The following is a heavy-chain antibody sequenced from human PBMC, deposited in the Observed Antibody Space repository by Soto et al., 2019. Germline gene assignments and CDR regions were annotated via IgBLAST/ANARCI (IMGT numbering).Heavy chain of an antibody. D-gene: IGHD3-10*01. V-gene: IGHV3-7*03. Sequence: LRLSCAASGFTFSVYYMTWVRQAPGKGLEWVASIKNDGSEQYYVDSVKGRFTISRDNAKNSVYLQMNSLRAGDTALYYCSRENWFQDYWGQGTLVTVSS. CDR2: IKNDGSEQ. CDR3: SRENWFQDY. CDR1: GFTFSVYY. J-gene: IGHJ4*02.